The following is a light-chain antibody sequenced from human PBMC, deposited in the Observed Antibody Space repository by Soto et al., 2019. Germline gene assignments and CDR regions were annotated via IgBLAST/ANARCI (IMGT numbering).Light chain of an antibody. Sequence: SYERTQPPSVSVAPGKTARITCGGNNIGSKSVHWYQQKPGQAPVLVIYYDSDRPSGIPERFSGSNSGNTATLTISRVEAGDEADYYCQVWDSSSDHPGVFGGGTQLTVL. CDR3: QVWDSSSDHPGV. V-gene: IGLV3-21*04. CDR1: NIGSKS. CDR2: YDS. J-gene: IGLJ3*02.